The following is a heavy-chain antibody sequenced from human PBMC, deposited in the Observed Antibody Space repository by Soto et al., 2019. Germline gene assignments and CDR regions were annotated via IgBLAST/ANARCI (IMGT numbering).Heavy chain of an antibody. V-gene: IGHV3-30*18. CDR2: ISYDGSER. CDR3: ANDASRNWLGHLRD. CDR1: GFTFSSFG. D-gene: IGHD3-9*01. Sequence: QVHLVESGGGVVLPGRSLRLSCAASGFTFSSFGMHWVRQPPGKGLEWVAVISYDGSERDYADSVKGRFTISSDNSQNTMFLEMGSLRPEGPAVYYCANDASRNWLGHLRDWGQGTQVTVSS. J-gene: IGHJ1*01.